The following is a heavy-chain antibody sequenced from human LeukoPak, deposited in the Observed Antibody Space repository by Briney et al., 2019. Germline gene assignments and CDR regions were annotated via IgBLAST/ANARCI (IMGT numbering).Heavy chain of an antibody. D-gene: IGHD3-3*01. Sequence: GGSLRLSCAASGFTFSSYGMSWVRQAPGKGLEWVSAISGSGDSTFYADSVKGRFTISRDNSKNTLYLQMNSLRAEDTAVYYCAKDESGGVVSFDYWGQGTLVTVSS. CDR1: GFTFSSYG. CDR2: ISGSGDST. V-gene: IGHV3-23*01. J-gene: IGHJ4*02. CDR3: AKDESGGVVSFDY.